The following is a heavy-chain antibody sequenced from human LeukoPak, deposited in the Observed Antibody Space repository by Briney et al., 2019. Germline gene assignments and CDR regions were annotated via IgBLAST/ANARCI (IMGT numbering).Heavy chain of an antibody. V-gene: IGHV4-39*01. D-gene: IGHD3-16*01. Sequence: SETLSLTCTVSGGSITTSGHYWGWIRQPPGTGLEWIGSIDYRERTTYNPSLKSRVTISADTSRNQFSLKLSSVTATDTAVYYCANYVSGTMRDYWGRGTLVTVSS. CDR2: IDYRERT. J-gene: IGHJ4*02. CDR3: ANYVSGTMRDY. CDR1: GGSITTSGHY.